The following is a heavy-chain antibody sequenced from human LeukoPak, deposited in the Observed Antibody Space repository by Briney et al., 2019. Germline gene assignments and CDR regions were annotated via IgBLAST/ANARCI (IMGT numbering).Heavy chain of an antibody. V-gene: IGHV3-74*01. D-gene: IGHD2-21*01. J-gene: IGHJ5*02. CDR2: INSDGSST. Sequence: GGSLRHSCAASGFTFSSYWMHWVRQAPGKGLVWVSRINSDGSSTSYADSVKGRFTISRDNAKNTLYLQMNSLRAEDTAVYYCARHRPPEDWFDPWGQGTLVTVSS. CDR3: ARHRPPEDWFDP. CDR1: GFTFSSYW.